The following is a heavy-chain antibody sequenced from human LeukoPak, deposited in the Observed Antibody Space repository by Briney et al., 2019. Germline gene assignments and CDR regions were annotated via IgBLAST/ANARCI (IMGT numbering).Heavy chain of an antibody. CDR1: GFTLSDNY. Sequence: GGSLRLSCAASGFTLSDNYMSWIRQAPGKGLEWVSYISSSGNTTYNADSVKGRFSITRDNAKNSLYLQMNSLRAEDTAVYYCARDGGSAWFLDYWGQGTLVTVSS. CDR2: ISSSGNTT. V-gene: IGHV3-11*04. CDR3: ARDGGSAWFLDY. D-gene: IGHD6-19*01. J-gene: IGHJ4*02.